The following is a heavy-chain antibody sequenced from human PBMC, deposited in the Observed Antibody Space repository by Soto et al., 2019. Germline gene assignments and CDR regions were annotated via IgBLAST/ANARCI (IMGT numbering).Heavy chain of an antibody. D-gene: IGHD3-10*01. CDR3: ARVEMDTIVRGPGDY. CDR1: GFTFSSYS. CDR2: ISSSSSYI. J-gene: IGHJ4*02. V-gene: IGHV3-21*01. Sequence: EVQLVESGGGLVKPGGSLRLSCEASGFTFSSYSMNWVRQAPGKGLEWVSSISSSSSYIYYADSVKGRFTISRDNAKNSLHLQMNSLRAEDTAGYYCARVEMDTIVRGPGDYWGQGTLVTVSS.